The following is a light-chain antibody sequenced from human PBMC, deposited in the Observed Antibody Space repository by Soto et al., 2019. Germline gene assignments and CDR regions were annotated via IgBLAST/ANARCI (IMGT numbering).Light chain of an antibody. CDR3: LQYNNWPRM. Sequence: EIVLTQSPGALSLSPGERATLSCRASQSVSSSYLAWYQQKPGQAPRLLISGASSRATGIPDRFSGSGSGTDFTLTISRLEPEDFAVYYCLQYNNWPRMFGQGTKVEIK. J-gene: IGKJ1*01. CDR1: QSVSSSY. CDR2: GAS. V-gene: IGKV3-20*01.